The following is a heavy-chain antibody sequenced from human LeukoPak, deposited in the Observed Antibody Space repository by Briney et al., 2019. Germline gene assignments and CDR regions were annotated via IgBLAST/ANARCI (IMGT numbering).Heavy chain of an antibody. CDR3: AREELYSSSWYNY. J-gene: IGHJ4*02. V-gene: IGHV1-2*02. Sequence: ASVKVSCKASGYTFTGYYMHWVRQAPGQGLEWMGWINPNSGGTNYAQKFQGRVTMTRDTSISTAYMELSRLRSDDTAVYYCAREELYSSSWYNYWGQGTLVTVSS. D-gene: IGHD6-13*01. CDR1: GYTFTGYY. CDR2: INPNSGGT.